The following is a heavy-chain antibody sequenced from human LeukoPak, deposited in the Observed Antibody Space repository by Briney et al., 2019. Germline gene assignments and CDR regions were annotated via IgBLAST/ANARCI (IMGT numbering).Heavy chain of an antibody. CDR3: VRGGGSVFGVVLGLTWYLHY. J-gene: IGHJ4*02. Sequence: PGGSLRLSCVGSGFIFEDYAMHWVRQRPGEGLEWVSSISWNGDTTGYADSVKGRFTISRDSAKNSLYLQMNRLRTEDTAVYYCVRGGGSVFGVVLGLTWYLHYWGQGALVTVSS. D-gene: IGHD3-3*01. CDR1: GFIFEDYA. CDR2: ISWNGDTT. V-gene: IGHV3-9*01.